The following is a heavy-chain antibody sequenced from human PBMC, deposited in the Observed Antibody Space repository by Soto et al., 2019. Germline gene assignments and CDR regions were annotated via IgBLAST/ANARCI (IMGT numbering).Heavy chain of an antibody. D-gene: IGHD5-12*01. CDR3: ARAYGGFDNGLDV. V-gene: IGHV4-59*01. CDR1: GDSISSYY. CDR2: SYYSGST. J-gene: IGHJ6*02. Sequence: KSSETLSLTCTVSGDSISSYYWTWIRQPPGKGLELIGYSYYSGSTRYNPSLKSRVTISVDMSKNQFSLKLSSVIAADTAVYYCARAYGGFDNGLDVWGQGTAVTVSS.